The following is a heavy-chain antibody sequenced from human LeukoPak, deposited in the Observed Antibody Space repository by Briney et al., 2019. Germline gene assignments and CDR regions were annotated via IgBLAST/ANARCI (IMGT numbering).Heavy chain of an antibody. CDR3: ARDRFLAAPSCYMDV. CDR2: INPNSGGT. V-gene: IGHV1-2*02. J-gene: IGHJ6*03. Sequence: ASVKVSCKASGYTFTGYYMHWVRQAPGQGLEWMGWINPNSGGTNYAQKFQGRVTMTRDTSISTAYMELSRLRSDDTAVYYCARDRFLAAPSCYMDVWGKGTTVTVSS. D-gene: IGHD6-6*01. CDR1: GYTFTGYY.